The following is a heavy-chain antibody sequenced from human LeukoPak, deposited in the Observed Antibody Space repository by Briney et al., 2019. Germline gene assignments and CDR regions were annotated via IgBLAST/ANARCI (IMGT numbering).Heavy chain of an antibody. V-gene: IGHV1-46*01. Sequence: ASVKVSCKASGYTFSSHHMHWVRQAPGQGLEWMGKITPSSGDTTYAQKFQDRVTMTRDTSTSTVYMELSSLRSEDTAVYYCARDTYGSDYWGQGTPVTVSA. D-gene: IGHD3-10*01. CDR3: ARDTYGSDY. J-gene: IGHJ4*02. CDR1: GYTFSSHH. CDR2: ITPSSGDT.